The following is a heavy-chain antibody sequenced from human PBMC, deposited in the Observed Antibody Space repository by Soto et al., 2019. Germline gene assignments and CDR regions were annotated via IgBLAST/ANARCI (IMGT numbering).Heavy chain of an antibody. J-gene: IGHJ4*02. D-gene: IGHD6-19*01. Sequence: GGSLRLSCAASGFTVSSNYMSWVRQAPGKGLEWVSVIYSGGSTYYADSVKGRFTISRDNSKNTLYLQMNSLRAEDTAVYYCAKPTPRTPYSSGWYVFNYWGQGTLVTVSS. V-gene: IGHV3-53*01. CDR3: AKPTPRTPYSSGWYVFNY. CDR1: GFTVSSNY. CDR2: IYSGGST.